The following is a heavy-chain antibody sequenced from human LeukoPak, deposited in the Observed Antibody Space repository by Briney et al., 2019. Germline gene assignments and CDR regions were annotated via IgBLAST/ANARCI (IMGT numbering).Heavy chain of an antibody. CDR2: IYTIGST. D-gene: IGHD2-2*01. V-gene: IGHV4-4*07. Sequence: SETLSLTCTVSGGSISSYYWSWIRQPAGKGLEWIGRIYTIGSTNYNPPLKSRVTMSVDTTKNQFSLKLSSVPAADTAVYYCARAHSYCSSTSCYWGGYYYYYMDVWGKGTTVTVSS. CDR3: ARAHSYCSSTSCYWGGYYYYYMDV. CDR1: GGSISSYY. J-gene: IGHJ6*03.